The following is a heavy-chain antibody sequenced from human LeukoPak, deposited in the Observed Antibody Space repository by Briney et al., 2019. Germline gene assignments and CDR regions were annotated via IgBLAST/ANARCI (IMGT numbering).Heavy chain of an antibody. CDR2: ISSSSSYI. D-gene: IGHD2-15*01. J-gene: IGHJ3*02. V-gene: IGHV3-21*01. Sequence: GGSLRLSCAASGFTFSIYSINWVRQAPGKGLEWVSSISSSSSYIYYADSVKGRFTISRDNAKNSLYLQMNSLRAEDTAVYYCARAALVVVAAGAVDIWGQGTMVTVSS. CDR3: ARAALVVVAAGAVDI. CDR1: GFTFSIYS.